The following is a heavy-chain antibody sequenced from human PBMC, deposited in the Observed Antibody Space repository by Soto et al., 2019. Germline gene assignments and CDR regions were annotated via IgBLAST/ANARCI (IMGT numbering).Heavy chain of an antibody. CDR1: GDSVNSDYYF. J-gene: IGHJ6*02. CDR3: AREPREFSSSGGLDV. CDR2: VYYSGSP. V-gene: IGHV4-61*01. D-gene: IGHD3-10*01. Sequence: QVQLQESGPGLVKPSETLSLTCTVSGDSVNSDYYFWTWIRQPPGKRLEWIGSVYYSGSPNYNPSLTGRVAISVDTSKNEFSLKLSSVTAADTAVYFCAREPREFSSSGGLDVWGQGTTVTVSS.